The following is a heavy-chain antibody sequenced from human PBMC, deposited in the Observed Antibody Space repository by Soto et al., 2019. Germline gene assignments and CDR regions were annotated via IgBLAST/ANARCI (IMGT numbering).Heavy chain of an antibody. J-gene: IGHJ6*02. CDR2: VRSKANSYAT. CDR1: GFTFSGSA. V-gene: IGHV3-73*01. D-gene: IGHD6-13*01. Sequence: GGSLRLSCAASGFTFSGSAMHWVRQASGKGLEWVGRVRSKANSYATAYAASVKGRFTISRDDSKNTAYLQMNSLKTEDTAVYYCTKVPEYSSSWYSSYYYYGMDVWGQGTTVTVSS. CDR3: TKVPEYSSSWYSSYYYYGMDV.